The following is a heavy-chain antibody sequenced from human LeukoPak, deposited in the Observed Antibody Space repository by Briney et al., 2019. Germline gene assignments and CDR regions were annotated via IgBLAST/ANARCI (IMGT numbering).Heavy chain of an antibody. J-gene: IGHJ4*02. CDR2: ISGAADNT. CDR3: ARDSYGFDY. D-gene: IGHD3-10*01. V-gene: IGHV3-21*01. CDR1: GFTFSNYA. Sequence: GGSLRLSCAASGFTFSNYAMNWVRQAPGKGLEWVSVISGAADNTYYADSVKGRFTISRDNAKNSLYLQMNSLRAEDTAVYYCARDSYGFDYWGQGTLVTVSS.